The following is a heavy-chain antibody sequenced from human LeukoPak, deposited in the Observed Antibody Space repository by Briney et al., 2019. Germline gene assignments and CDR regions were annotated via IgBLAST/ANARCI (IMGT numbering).Heavy chain of an antibody. J-gene: IGHJ4*02. Sequence: GASVKVSCKASGYTFTSYGISWVRQAPGQGLEWMGWISAYNGNTNYAQKLQGRVTMTTDTSMSTAYMELSSLRSEDTAVYYCAHTYGDYDMVGYWGQGTLVTVSS. CDR2: ISAYNGNT. CDR1: GYTFTSYG. V-gene: IGHV1-18*01. CDR3: AHTYGDYDMVGY. D-gene: IGHD4-17*01.